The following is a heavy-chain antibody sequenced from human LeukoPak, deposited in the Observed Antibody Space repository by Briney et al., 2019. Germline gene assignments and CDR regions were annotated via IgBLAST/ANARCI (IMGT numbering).Heavy chain of an antibody. CDR1: GFTFSSHW. CDR3: ARDGTAAGLYFDL. Sequence: GGSLILSCAVSGFTFSSHWMNWVRQAPVKGLEWVASIKQDGGEKSYVDSVKGRFTISRDNAKNSLYLQMSSLRVEDTAIYYCARDGTAAGLYFDLWGQGTLVTVSS. CDR2: IKQDGGEK. V-gene: IGHV3-7*01. J-gene: IGHJ4*01. D-gene: IGHD6-13*01.